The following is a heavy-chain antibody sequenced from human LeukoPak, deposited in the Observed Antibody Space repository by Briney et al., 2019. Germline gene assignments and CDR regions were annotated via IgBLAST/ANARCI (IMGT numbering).Heavy chain of an antibody. V-gene: IGHV4-39*01. CDR1: GGSISTYY. D-gene: IGHD6-6*01. J-gene: IGHJ4*02. CDR3: ARLPEYSSSFIDY. Sequence: SETLSLTCTVSGGSISTYYWSWIRQPPGKGLEWIGSIYYSGSTYYNPSLKSRVTISVDTSKNQFSLKLSSVTAADTAVYYCARLPEYSSSFIDYWGQGTLVTVSS. CDR2: IYYSGST.